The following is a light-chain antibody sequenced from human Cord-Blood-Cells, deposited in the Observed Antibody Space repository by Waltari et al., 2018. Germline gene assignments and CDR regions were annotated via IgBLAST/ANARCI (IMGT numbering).Light chain of an antibody. CDR1: SSDVGGYNY. Sequence: QSALTQPASVSGSPGPSITLPCTGTSSDVGGYNYVSWYQQHPGKAPKLMIYDVSNRPSGVSNRFSGSKSGNTASLTISGLQAEDEADYYCSSYTSSSTLFGGGTKLTVL. CDR2: DVS. J-gene: IGLJ2*01. CDR3: SSYTSSSTL. V-gene: IGLV2-14*01.